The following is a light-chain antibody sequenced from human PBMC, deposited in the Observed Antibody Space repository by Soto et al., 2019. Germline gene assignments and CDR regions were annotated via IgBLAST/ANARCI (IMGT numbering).Light chain of an antibody. CDR1: QSVSSY. J-gene: IGKJ4*01. V-gene: IGKV3-11*01. CDR3: QQRSNWLT. CDR2: DAS. Sequence: EIVLTQSPATLSLSPGERATLSCRASQSVSSYLAWYQQKPGQAPRLLIYDASNGATGIPARFSGSGSGTVFTLTISSLEPEDFAVYYCQQRSNWLTFGGGTKVEIK.